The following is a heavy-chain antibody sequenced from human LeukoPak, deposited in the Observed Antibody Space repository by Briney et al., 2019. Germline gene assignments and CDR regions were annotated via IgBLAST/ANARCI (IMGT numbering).Heavy chain of an antibody. CDR1: GFTFFGHW. CDR3: TRDRSRAEDD. D-gene: IGHD1-14*01. Sequence: GGSLRLSCAAPGFTFFGHWMSWVRQAPGKGLEWVANINQGGSDKYYVDSVKGRFTISRDNANNLLYLQMNSLRGEDTAVYYCTRDRSRAEDDWGQGTLVTVSS. J-gene: IGHJ4*02. CDR2: INQGGSDK. V-gene: IGHV3-7*01.